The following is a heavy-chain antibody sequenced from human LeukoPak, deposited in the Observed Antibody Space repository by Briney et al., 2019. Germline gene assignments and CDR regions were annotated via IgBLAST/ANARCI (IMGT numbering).Heavy chain of an antibody. J-gene: IGHJ4*02. CDR2: ISAHNGNT. CDR1: GYTFTTYG. Sequence: GASVKVSCKASGYTFTTYGISWVRQAPEQGLEWMGWISAHNGNTNYAQKFQGRVTMTTETSTNAAYMELRSLRSDDTAVYYCARQCGSLCPFDYWGQGTLVTVSS. D-gene: IGHD1-26*01. CDR3: ARQCGSLCPFDY. V-gene: IGHV1-18*01.